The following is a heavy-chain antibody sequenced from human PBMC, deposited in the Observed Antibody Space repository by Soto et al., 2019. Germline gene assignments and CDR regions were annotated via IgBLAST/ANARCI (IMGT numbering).Heavy chain of an antibody. CDR1: GFTFSSYG. V-gene: IGHV3-33*01. J-gene: IGHJ2*01. Sequence: QVQLVESGGGVVQPGRSLRLSCAASGFTFSSYGMHWVRQAPGKGLEWVAVIWYDGSNKYYADSVKGRFTISRDNSKNTLYLQMNSLRAEDTAVYYCARDVSPGDRWHFDLWGRGTLVTVSS. CDR2: IWYDGSNK. CDR3: ARDVSPGDRWHFDL. D-gene: IGHD7-27*01.